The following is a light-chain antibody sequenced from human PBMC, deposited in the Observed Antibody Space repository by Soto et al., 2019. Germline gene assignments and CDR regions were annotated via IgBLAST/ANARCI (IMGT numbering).Light chain of an antibody. CDR3: QQYEDWTYT. V-gene: IGKV3-15*01. Sequence: EIVMISFLAIPSKKTEKRATLSCRASQSVSRNLAWYQKRPGQAPRLLIYDAATRATGIPARFSGSGSGAEFTLSISSLQSDDFAVYYCQQYEDWTYTSGQGSK. J-gene: IGKJ2*01. CDR2: DAA. CDR1: QSVSRN.